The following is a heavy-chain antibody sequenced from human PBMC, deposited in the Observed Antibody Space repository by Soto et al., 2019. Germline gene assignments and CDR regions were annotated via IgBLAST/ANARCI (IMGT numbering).Heavy chain of an antibody. CDR3: ARDGMVRGVIPPGWFDP. CDR1: CGSISSYY. CDR2: IYYSGST. V-gene: IGHV4-59*01. J-gene: IGHJ5*02. Sequence: SETLSLTCTVSCGSISSYYWSWIRQPPGKGLEWIGYIYYSGSTNYNPSLKSRVTISVDTSKNQFSLKLSSVTAADTAVYYCARDGMVRGVIPPGWFDPWGQGTLVTVSS. D-gene: IGHD3-10*01.